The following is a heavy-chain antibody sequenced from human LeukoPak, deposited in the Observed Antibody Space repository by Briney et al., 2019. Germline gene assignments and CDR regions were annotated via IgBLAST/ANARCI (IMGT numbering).Heavy chain of an antibody. D-gene: IGHD1-26*01. Sequence: PGGSLRLSCTASGFTFGDYAMSWFRQAPGKGLEWVGFIRSKAYGGTTEYAASVKGRFTISRDDSKSIAYLQMNSLKTEDTAVYYCARTFMGATVFRDAFDIWGRGTMVTVSS. J-gene: IGHJ3*02. CDR1: GFTFGDYA. CDR3: ARTFMGATVFRDAFDI. V-gene: IGHV3-49*03. CDR2: IRSKAYGGTT.